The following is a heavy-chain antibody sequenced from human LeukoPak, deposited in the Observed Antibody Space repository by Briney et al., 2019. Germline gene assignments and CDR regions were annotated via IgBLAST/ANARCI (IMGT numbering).Heavy chain of an antibody. CDR2: IYTSGST. CDR1: GAPISSHY. Sequence: SETLSLTCTVSGAPISSHYWSWVRQPAGKGLEWIGRIYTSGSTSYNPSLKSRVTMSVDTSNNQFSLNLRSVTAADTAVYYCAKDQNYYGPGDTPFDSWGQGTLVTVSS. CDR3: AKDQNYYGPGDTPFDS. J-gene: IGHJ4*02. V-gene: IGHV4-4*07. D-gene: IGHD3-10*01.